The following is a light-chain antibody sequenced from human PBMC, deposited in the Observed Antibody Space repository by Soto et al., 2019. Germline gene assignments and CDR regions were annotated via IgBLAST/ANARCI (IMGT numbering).Light chain of an antibody. J-gene: IGKJ4*01. CDR3: QQYSNSPLT. CDR1: QSVGSTY. V-gene: IGKV3-20*01. CDR2: DIS. Sequence: EIVLTQSPGTLSLSPGQRATLSCRASQSVGSTYLAWYQQKPGQAPRLLIYDISTRAAGIPGRFSGSGSGTDFTLTISRLEPEDFAVYYCQQYSNSPLTFGGGTQVEIK.